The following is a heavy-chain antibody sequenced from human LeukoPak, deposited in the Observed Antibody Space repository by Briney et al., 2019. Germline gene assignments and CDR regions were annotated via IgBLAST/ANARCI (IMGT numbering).Heavy chain of an antibody. J-gene: IGHJ4*02. D-gene: IGHD4-17*01. CDR1: GFNFSSNW. Sequence: PGGSLRLSCAASGFNFSSNWMSWVRQAPGKGLEWVANIKQDGSEKYYVDSVKGRFTISRDNAKNSLYLQMNSLRAEDTAVYYCAREGPSVTPYYWGQGTLVIVSS. CDR2: IKQDGSEK. CDR3: AREGPSVTPYY. V-gene: IGHV3-7*01.